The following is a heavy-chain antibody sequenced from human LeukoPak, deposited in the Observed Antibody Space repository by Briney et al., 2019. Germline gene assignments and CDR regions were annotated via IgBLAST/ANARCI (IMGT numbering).Heavy chain of an antibody. Sequence: PGGSLRLSCAASGFTFNNYTMNWVRQAPGKGLEWVSSISRNGIYIEYVDSVKGRFTASRDNAKNSLYLQMNSLRAEDTAVYYCARDGLPATVANWFDPWGQGTLVTVSS. J-gene: IGHJ5*02. D-gene: IGHD2-15*01. CDR3: ARDGLPATVANWFDP. CDR2: ISRNGIYI. CDR1: GFTFNNYT. V-gene: IGHV3-21*01.